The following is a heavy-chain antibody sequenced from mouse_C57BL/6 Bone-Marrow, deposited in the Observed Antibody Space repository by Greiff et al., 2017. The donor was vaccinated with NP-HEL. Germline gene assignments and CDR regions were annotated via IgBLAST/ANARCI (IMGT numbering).Heavy chain of an antibody. CDR3: TLYYSNVAY. CDR1: GFNIKDDY. CDR2: IDPGNGDT. Sequence: VQLKESGAELVRPGASVKLSCTASGFNIKDDYMHWVKQRPEQGLEWIGWIDPGNGDTEYASKFQGKATITADTSSNTAYLQLSSLTSEDTAVYYCTLYYSNVAYWGQGTLVTVSA. D-gene: IGHD2-5*01. J-gene: IGHJ3*01. V-gene: IGHV14-4*01.